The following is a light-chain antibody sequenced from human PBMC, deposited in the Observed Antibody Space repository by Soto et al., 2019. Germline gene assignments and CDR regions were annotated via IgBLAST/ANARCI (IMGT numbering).Light chain of an antibody. Sequence: QSVLTQSASVSGSPGQSITISCTGTSSDVGSYNRVSWYQHYPGNAPQLMIYEVNKRPSGVSNRFSGSKSGNTASLTISGLQAEDEADYYCCSYATGTTWVFGGGTKLTAL. CDR3: CSYATGTTWV. J-gene: IGLJ3*02. CDR2: EVN. CDR1: SSDVGSYNR. V-gene: IGLV2-23*02.